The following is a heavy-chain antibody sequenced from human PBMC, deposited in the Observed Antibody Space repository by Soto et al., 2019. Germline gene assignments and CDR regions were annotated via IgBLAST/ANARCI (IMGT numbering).Heavy chain of an antibody. J-gene: IGHJ4*02. Sequence: GGSLRLSCAASGFTFSSYAMSWVRQAPGKGLEWVSAISASGGTTYYADSVKGRFTISRDNSKNTLYLQMNSLRAEDTAVYYCAKEAREAGYSYGYKHFDYWGQGTLVTVSS. D-gene: IGHD5-18*01. V-gene: IGHV3-23*01. CDR1: GFTFSSYA. CDR3: AKEAREAGYSYGYKHFDY. CDR2: ISASGGTT.